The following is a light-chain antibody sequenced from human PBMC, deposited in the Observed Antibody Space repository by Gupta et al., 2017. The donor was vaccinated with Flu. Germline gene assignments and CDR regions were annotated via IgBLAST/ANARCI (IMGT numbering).Light chain of an antibody. V-gene: IGLV3-21*02. Sequence: SYVLTQLSSVSVAPGQTARLPCEGEDIENKGVHWHQQKPGQAPILVINNDDERPAGIPERFSGSNSGNTATLTISRVEAGDEADYYCQVWDLSSDHEVFGGGTKLTVL. CDR2: NDD. J-gene: IGLJ2*01. CDR1: DIENKG. CDR3: QVWDLSSDHEV.